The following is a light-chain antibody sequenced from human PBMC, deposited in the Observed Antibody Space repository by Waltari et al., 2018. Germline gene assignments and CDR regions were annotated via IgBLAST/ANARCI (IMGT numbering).Light chain of an antibody. CDR1: SSDVGSYNL. J-gene: IGLJ1*01. Sequence: QSALTQPASVSGSPGQSITISCTGTSSDVGSYNLVSWYQQHPGKAPKLMTYEVTKRPSGVSNRFSGSKSGNTASLTISGLQAEDEADYYCCSYTGDSTYVFGSGTKVTVL. V-gene: IGLV2-23*02. CDR3: CSYTGDSTYV. CDR2: EVT.